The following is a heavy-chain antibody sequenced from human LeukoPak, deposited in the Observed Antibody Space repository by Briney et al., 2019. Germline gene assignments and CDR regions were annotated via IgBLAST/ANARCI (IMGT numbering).Heavy chain of an antibody. D-gene: IGHD4-17*01. CDR2: TYYRSKWSD. V-gene: IGHV6-1*01. J-gene: IGHJ6*03. Sequence: PSQTLSLTCAISGDSVSSNSAAWTWIRQSPSRGLEWLGRTYYRSKWSDDYAVSVKSRITINPDTSKNQFSLHLNSMTPEDTAIYYCARGRVTTIANYYYYYYIDVWGEGTTVTVSS. CDR1: GDSVSSNSAA. CDR3: ARGRVTTIANYYYYYYIDV.